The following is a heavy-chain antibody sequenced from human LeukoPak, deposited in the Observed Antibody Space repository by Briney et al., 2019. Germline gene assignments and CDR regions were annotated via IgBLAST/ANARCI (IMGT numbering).Heavy chain of an antibody. CDR1: GYMFTGYY. CDR3: ARGYCSGDCFTLFDY. D-gene: IGHD2-21*02. J-gene: IGHJ4*02. CDR2: INPNSGGT. Sequence: ASVKVSCKASGYMFTGYYMHWVRQAPGQGPEWMGGINPNSGGTNYAQKFQGRVTMTRDTSISTAYMELSSLRSDDTAVYYCARGYCSGDCFTLFDYWGQGTLVTVSS. V-gene: IGHV1-2*02.